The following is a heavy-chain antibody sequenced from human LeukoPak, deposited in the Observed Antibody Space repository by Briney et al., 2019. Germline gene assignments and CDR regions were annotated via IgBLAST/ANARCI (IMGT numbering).Heavy chain of an antibody. D-gene: IGHD1-26*01. CDR2: ISGSGGST. CDR1: GFTFSSCA. V-gene: IGHV3-23*01. CDR3: AREWLRGAIFD. J-gene: IGHJ3*01. Sequence: GGSLRLSCAASGFTFSSCAMSWVRQAPGKGLEWVSIISGSGGSTYYADSVKGRFTISSDNSKNTVYLQMKSLRVDDTAVYYCAREWLRGAIFDWGQGTTVTVSS.